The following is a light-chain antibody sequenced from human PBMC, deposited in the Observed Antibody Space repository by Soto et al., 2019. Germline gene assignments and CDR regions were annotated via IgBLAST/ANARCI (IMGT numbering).Light chain of an antibody. CDR2: EGS. V-gene: IGLV2-23*01. J-gene: IGLJ3*02. CDR1: SSDVGRYNL. CDR3: CSYAGGPWV. Sequence: QSVLTQPASVSGSPGQSSTISCTGTSSDVGRYNLVSWYQHHPGKAPKLVIYEGSKRPSGVSDHFSASTSGNTASLTISGLQAEDEADYYCCSYAGGPWVFGGGTKLTVL.